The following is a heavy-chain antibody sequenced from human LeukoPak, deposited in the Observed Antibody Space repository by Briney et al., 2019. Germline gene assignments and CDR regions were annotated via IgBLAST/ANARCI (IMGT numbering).Heavy chain of an antibody. J-gene: IGHJ4*02. CDR3: ARIRLHSGYDFLDY. CDR1: GGTFSSYA. D-gene: IGHD5-12*01. Sequence: GSSVKVSCKASGGTFSSYAISWVRQAPGQGLEWMGRIIPILGIANYAQKFQGRVTITADKSTSTAYMELSSLRSGDTAVYYCARIRLHSGYDFLDYWGQGTLVTVSS. CDR2: IIPILGIA. V-gene: IGHV1-69*04.